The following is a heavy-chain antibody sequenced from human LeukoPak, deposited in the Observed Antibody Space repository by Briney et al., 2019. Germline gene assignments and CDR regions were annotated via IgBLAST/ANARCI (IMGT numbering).Heavy chain of an antibody. V-gene: IGHV4-34*01. Sequence: SETLSLTCAVYGGSFSGYYWSWIRQPPGKGLEWIGEINHSGSTNYNPSLKSRVTISVDTSKNQFSLKLSSVTAADTAVYYCASARIRYSGSYFSHYWGQGTLVTVSS. D-gene: IGHD1-26*01. CDR1: GGSFSGYY. CDR2: INHSGST. J-gene: IGHJ4*02. CDR3: ASARIRYSGSYFSHY.